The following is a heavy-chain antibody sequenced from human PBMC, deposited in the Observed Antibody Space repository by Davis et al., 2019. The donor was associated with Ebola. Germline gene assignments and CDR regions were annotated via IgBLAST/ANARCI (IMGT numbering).Heavy chain of an antibody. J-gene: IGHJ4*02. CDR1: GGSVSSSSYY. D-gene: IGHD1-26*01. V-gene: IGHV4-39*01. CDR2: IYYSGST. CDR3: ASNTGIVGADFDY. Sequence: SETLSLTCTVSGGSVSSSSYYWGWIRQPPGKGLEWIGSIYYSGSTYYNPSLKSRVTISVETSKNQFSLKLSSVTAADTAVYYCASNTGIVGADFDYWGQGTLVTVSS.